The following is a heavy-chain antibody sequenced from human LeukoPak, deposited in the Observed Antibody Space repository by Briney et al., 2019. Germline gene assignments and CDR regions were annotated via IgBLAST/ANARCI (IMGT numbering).Heavy chain of an antibody. CDR2: IIPIFGTA. V-gene: IGHV1-69*05. J-gene: IGHJ6*03. D-gene: IGHD2-2*02. CDR3: ARDRGHCSSTSCYTEYSSSSDYYYMDV. Sequence: GSSVKVSCKASGGTFSSYAIGWVRQAPGQGLEWMGGIIPIFGTANYAQKFQGRVTITTDESTSTAYMELSSLRSEDTAVYYCARDRGHCSSTSCYTEYSSSSDYYYMDVWGKGTTVTVSS. CDR1: GGTFSSYA.